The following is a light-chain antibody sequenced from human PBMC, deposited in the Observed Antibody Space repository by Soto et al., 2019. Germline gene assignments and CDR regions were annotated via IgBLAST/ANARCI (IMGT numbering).Light chain of an antibody. CDR2: DVS. CDR1: SSDVGGHNS. CDR3: SSYTSSSTLV. J-gene: IGLJ1*01. V-gene: IGLV2-14*01. Sequence: QFALTQPASVSGSPGQSITISCTGTSSDVGGHNSVAWYQHNPGKAPKLMIYDVSNRPSGVSSRFSGSKSGNTASLSISGLQAEDEADYYCSSYTSSSTLVFGTGTKVTVL.